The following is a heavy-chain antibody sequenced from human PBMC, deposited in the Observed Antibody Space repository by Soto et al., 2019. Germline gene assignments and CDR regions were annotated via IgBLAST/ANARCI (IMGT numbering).Heavy chain of an antibody. CDR1: GYTFTSYG. V-gene: IGHV1-18*01. J-gene: IGHJ5*02. CDR2: IIAYNGNT. D-gene: IGHD3-10*01. CDR3: AREEGTYYYGSGPAQGWFDP. Sequence: QVQLVQSGAEVKKPGASVKVSCKASGYTFTSYGISWVRQAPGQGLEWMGWIIAYNGNTNYAQKLQGRVTMTTDTYTSTAYMGMRSLRSDDTAVYYCAREEGTYYYGSGPAQGWFDPWGKGTLVTVSS.